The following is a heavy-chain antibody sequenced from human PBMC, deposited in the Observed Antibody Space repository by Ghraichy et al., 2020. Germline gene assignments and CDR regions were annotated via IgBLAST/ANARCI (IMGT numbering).Heavy chain of an antibody. D-gene: IGHD6-6*01. V-gene: IGHV4-59*01. CDR3: ARTPPVAAPDY. CDR2: IYYSGST. CDR1: GGPISSYY. J-gene: IGHJ4*02. Sequence: GSLSLTCTVSGGPISSYYWSWIRQPPGKGLEWIGYIYYSGSTNYNPSLKSRVTISVDTSKNQFSLKLSSVTAADTAVYYCARTPPVAAPDYWGQGTLVTVSS.